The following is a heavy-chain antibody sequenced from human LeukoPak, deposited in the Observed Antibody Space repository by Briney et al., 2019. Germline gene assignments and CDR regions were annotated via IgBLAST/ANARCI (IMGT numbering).Heavy chain of an antibody. V-gene: IGHV3-21*01. J-gene: IGHJ3*02. Sequence: GGSLRLSCAASGFTFSSYSMNWVRQAPGKGLEWVSSISSSSSYIYYADSVKGRFTISRDNAKNSLYLQMNSLRAEDTAVYYCARRAGIAAAGMSQNDAFDIWGQGTMVTVSS. CDR1: GFTFSSYS. CDR3: ARRAGIAAAGMSQNDAFDI. D-gene: IGHD6-13*01. CDR2: ISSSSSYI.